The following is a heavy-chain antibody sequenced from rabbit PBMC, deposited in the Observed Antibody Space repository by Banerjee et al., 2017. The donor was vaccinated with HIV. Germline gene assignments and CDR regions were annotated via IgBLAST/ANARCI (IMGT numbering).Heavy chain of an antibody. Sequence: QEQLEESGGDLVKPEGSLTLTCTASGFSFSTSYYMCWVRQAPGKGLEWIACIDGGVSGSTYYANWAKGRFTISKTSSTTVTLQMTSLTAADTATCFCTRGSAYAGAGYALWGPAPWSPS. CDR2: IDGGVSGST. CDR3: TRGSAYAGAGYAL. J-gene: IGHJ4*01. D-gene: IGHD4-2*01. V-gene: IGHV1S45*01. CDR1: GFSFSTSYY.